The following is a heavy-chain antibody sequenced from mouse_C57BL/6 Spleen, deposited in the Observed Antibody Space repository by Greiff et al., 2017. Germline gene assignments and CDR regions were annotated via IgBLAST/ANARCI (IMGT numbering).Heavy chain of an antibody. Sequence: QVRLQQPGAELVKPGASVKMSCKASGYTFTSYWITWVKQRPGQGLEWIGDIYPGSGSTNYNEKFKSKATLTVDTSSSTAYMQLSSLTSEDSAVYYCAYRRTDYAMDYWGQGTSVTVSS. CDR3: AYRRTDYAMDY. V-gene: IGHV1-55*01. J-gene: IGHJ4*01. CDR1: GYTFTSYW. CDR2: IYPGSGST. D-gene: IGHD5-5*01.